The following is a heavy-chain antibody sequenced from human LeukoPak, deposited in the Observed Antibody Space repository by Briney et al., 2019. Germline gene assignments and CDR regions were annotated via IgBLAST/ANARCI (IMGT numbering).Heavy chain of an antibody. Sequence: PGGSLRLSCAASGFTFSSYAMHWVRQAPGKGLEWVAVISYDGSNKYYADSVKGRFTISRDNSKNTLYLQMNSLRAEHTAVYYCARDSSGYYGDYWGQGTLVTVSS. J-gene: IGHJ4*02. D-gene: IGHD3-22*01. V-gene: IGHV3-30-3*01. CDR2: ISYDGSNK. CDR3: ARDSSGYYGDY. CDR1: GFTFSSYA.